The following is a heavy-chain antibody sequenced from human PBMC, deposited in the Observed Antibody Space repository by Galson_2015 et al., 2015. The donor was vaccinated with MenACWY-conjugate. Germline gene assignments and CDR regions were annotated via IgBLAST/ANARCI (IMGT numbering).Heavy chain of an antibody. CDR3: AREGHSSSYGNWFDP. V-gene: IGHV1-69*13. CDR2: IIPIFGTA. CDR1: GGTFSSYA. J-gene: IGHJ5*02. Sequence: SVKVSCKASGGTFSSYAISRVRQAPGQGLEWMGGIIPIFGTANYAQKFQGRVTITADESTSTAYMELSSLRSEDTAVYYCAREGHSSSYGNWFDPWGQGTLVTVSS. D-gene: IGHD6-13*01.